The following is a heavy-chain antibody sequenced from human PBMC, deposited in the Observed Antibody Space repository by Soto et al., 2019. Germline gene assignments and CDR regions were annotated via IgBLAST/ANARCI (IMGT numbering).Heavy chain of an antibody. CDR3: ARLLGVDKNYYYYYYMDV. D-gene: IGHD3-3*01. CDR1: GYSFSSYW. CDR2: IYPGDSDT. V-gene: IGHV5-51*01. Sequence: GDSLAISCKGSGYSFSSYWIGWVRQMPGKVLEWMGIIYPGDSDTRYSPSFQGQVTISADKSISTAYLQWSSLKASDTAMYYCARLLGVDKNYYYYYYMDVWGKGTTVTVYS. J-gene: IGHJ6*03.